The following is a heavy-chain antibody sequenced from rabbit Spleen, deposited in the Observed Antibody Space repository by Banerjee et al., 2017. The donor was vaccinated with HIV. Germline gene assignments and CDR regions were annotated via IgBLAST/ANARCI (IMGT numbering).Heavy chain of an antibody. V-gene: IGHV1S40*01. CDR2: IAGSIGDT. J-gene: IGHJ6*01. CDR3: ARASVGFNGYNHAYYYGMDL. D-gene: IGHD6-1*01. Sequence: QSLEESGGDLVKPGASLTLTCTASGFSFSSSDYMCWVRQAPGKGLEWISCIAGSIGDTFYASWAKGRFTISRTSSTTVTLQMTSLTAADTATYFCARASVGFNGYNHAYYYGMDLWGPGTLVTVS. CDR1: GFSFSSSDY.